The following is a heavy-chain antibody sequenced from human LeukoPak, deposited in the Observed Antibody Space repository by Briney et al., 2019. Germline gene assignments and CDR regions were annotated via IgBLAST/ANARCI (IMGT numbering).Heavy chain of an antibody. Sequence: GGSLRLSCAASGFTLSSYAMSWVRQAPGKGLEWVSAISGSGGSTYYADSVKGRFTISRDNSKNTLYLQMNSLRAEDTAVYYCAKGGLRYFDWFQLSYYYGMDVWGQGTTVTVSS. CDR3: AKGGLRYFDWFQLSYYYGMDV. D-gene: IGHD3-9*01. J-gene: IGHJ6*02. V-gene: IGHV3-23*01. CDR1: GFTLSSYA. CDR2: ISGSGGST.